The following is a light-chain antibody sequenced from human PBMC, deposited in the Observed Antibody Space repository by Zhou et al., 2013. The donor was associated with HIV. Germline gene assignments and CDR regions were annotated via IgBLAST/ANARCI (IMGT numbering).Light chain of an antibody. CDR1: QSISNW. V-gene: IGKV1-5*03. CDR3: QQSYSTPYS. Sequence: DIQMTQSPSSLSASVGDRVTITCRASQSISNWLAWYQQKPGKAPKVLIYKASSLQSGVPSRFSGGGYGTYFTLTISSLQAEDSGTYYCQQSYSTPYSFGQGTKVEIK. CDR2: KAS. J-gene: IGKJ2*03.